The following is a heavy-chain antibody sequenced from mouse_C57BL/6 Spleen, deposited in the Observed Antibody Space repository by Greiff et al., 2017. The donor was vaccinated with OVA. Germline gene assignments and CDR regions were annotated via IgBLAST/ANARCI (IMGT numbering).Heavy chain of an antibody. J-gene: IGHJ4*01. D-gene: IGHD2-5*01. V-gene: IGHV3-6*01. CDR1: GYSITSGYY. CDR2: ISYDGSN. Sequence: ESGPGLVKPSQSLSLTCSVTGYSITSGYYWNWIRQFPGNKLEWMGYISYDGSNNYNPSLKNRISITRDTSKNQFFLKLNSVTTEDTATYYCASRYYSNYPYAMDYWGQGTSVTVAS. CDR3: ASRYYSNYPYAMDY.